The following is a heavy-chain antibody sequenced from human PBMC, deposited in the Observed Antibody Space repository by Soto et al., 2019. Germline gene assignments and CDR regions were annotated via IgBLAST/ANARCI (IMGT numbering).Heavy chain of an antibody. J-gene: IGHJ4*02. D-gene: IGHD5-12*01. V-gene: IGHV4-59*08. Sequence: SATLSLTCTVSGGSISSYYWSWIRQPPGKGLEWIGYIYYSGSTNYNPSLKSRVTISVDTSKNQFSLKLSSVTAADTAVYYCARHWDSGYDFFDYWGQGTLVTVSS. CDR2: IYYSGST. CDR3: ARHWDSGYDFFDY. CDR1: GGSISSYY.